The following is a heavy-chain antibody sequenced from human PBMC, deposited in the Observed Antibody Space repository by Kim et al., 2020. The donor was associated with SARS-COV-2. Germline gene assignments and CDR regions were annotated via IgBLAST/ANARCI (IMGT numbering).Heavy chain of an antibody. Sequence: GESPKISCKGSGYSFSSYWIAWVRQVPGKGLEWMGIIYPGDSDTRYSPSFQGQVTISADKSISTAFLQWSSLKTSDTAMYYCATQSGTYSNWFDPWGQGTLVTVSS. CDR2: IYPGDSDT. CDR3: ATQSGTYSNWFDP. J-gene: IGHJ5*02. CDR1: GYSFSSYW. V-gene: IGHV5-51*01. D-gene: IGHD3-10*01.